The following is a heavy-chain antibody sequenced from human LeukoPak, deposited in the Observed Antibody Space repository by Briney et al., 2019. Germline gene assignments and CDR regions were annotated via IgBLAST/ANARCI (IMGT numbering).Heavy chain of an antibody. CDR3: AKAPYYYDSSGHQRGAFDI. D-gene: IGHD3-22*01. J-gene: IGHJ3*02. CDR2: IWYDGSNK. V-gene: IGHV3-33*06. CDR1: GFTFSSYG. Sequence: GGSLRLSCAASGFTFSSYGMHWVRQAPGKGLEWVAVIWYDGSNKYYADSVKGRFTISRDNSKNTLYLQMNSLRAEDTAVYYCAKAPYYYDSSGHQRGAFDIWGQGAMVTVSS.